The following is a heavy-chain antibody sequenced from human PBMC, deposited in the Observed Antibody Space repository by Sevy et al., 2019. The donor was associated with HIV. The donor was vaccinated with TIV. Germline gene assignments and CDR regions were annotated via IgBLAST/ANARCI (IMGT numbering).Heavy chain of an antibody. CDR2: ISSSGSSI. D-gene: IGHD2-8*01. CDR3: TRNGGAFDNGFDP. CDR1: GFTFSSYD. J-gene: IGHJ5*02. Sequence: GSLRLSCTASGFTFSSYDMNWVRQAPGKGLEWVSKISSSGSSIYYAASVKGRFTISRDNAKTSLNLQMNSLRAEDTAVYYCTRNGGAFDNGFDPWGQGTLVTVSS. V-gene: IGHV3-48*03.